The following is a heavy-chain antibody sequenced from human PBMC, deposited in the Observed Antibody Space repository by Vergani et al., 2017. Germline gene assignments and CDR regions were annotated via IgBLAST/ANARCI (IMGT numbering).Heavy chain of an antibody. CDR1: GYTFTGYD. CDR3: ARDAEQQLVRAASGEYGMDV. Sequence: QVQLVQSGAEVKKPGASVKVSCKASGYTFTGYDINWVRQAPGQGLEWMGWINTNTGNPTYAQGFTGRFVFSLDTSVSTAYLQISSLKAEDTAVYYCARDAEQQLVRAASGEYGMDVWGQGTTVTVSS. V-gene: IGHV7-4-1*02. J-gene: IGHJ6*02. CDR2: INTNTGNP. D-gene: IGHD6-13*01.